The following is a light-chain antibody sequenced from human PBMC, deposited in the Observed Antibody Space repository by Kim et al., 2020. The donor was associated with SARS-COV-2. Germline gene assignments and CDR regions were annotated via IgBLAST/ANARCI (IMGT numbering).Light chain of an antibody. V-gene: IGKV3-11*01. Sequence: EIVLTQSPATLSLSPGERATLSCRASQSVSSSLAWYQQKPGQAPRLLIYDASNRATGIPARFSGSGSGTDFTLTISSLVPEDFALYYCQQRSNWPPMYTFGQGTKLEI. CDR2: DAS. J-gene: IGKJ2*01. CDR1: QSVSSS. CDR3: QQRSNWPPMYT.